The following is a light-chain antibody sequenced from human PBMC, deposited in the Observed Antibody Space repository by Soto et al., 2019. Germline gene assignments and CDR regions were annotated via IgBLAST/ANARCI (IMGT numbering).Light chain of an antibody. CDR3: QQYGSSGT. V-gene: IGKV3-20*01. CDR2: GAS. CDR1: QSVSNNY. J-gene: IGKJ1*01. Sequence: IVFTHSPGTLSLSQGERATLSCRASQSVSNNYLAWYQQKPGQAPRLLIYGASNRATGIPDRFSGSGSGTDFTLTISRLEPEDFAVYYCQQYGSSGTFGQGTKVDIK.